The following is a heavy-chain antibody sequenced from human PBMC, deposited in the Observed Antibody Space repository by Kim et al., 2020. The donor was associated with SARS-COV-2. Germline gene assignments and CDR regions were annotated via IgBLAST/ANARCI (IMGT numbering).Heavy chain of an antibody. D-gene: IGHD3-16*01. CDR2: IFHTGTT. J-gene: IGHJ4*02. V-gene: IGHV4-59*08. CDR1: GGSTSSYY. Sequence: SETLSLTCTVSGGSTSSYYWSWIRQPPGKGLEWIGCIFHTGTTNYSPSLKSRVTLSVETSKNQFSLKVKSVTAADTAVYYFARLRGPAGGAALDYLGQGT. CDR3: ARLRGPAGGAALDY.